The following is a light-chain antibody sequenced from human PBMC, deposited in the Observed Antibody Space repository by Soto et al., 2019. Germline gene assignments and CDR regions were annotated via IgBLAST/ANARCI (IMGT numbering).Light chain of an antibody. Sequence: EIVLTQSPATLSLSPGERATLSCRASQSVSSNLAWYQQIPGQAPRLFIYDASNRATGIPARFSGSGSGTDFTLTISSLEPEDFAVDYCQQRDTFGLGTKLEIK. CDR1: QSVSSN. CDR3: QQRDT. V-gene: IGKV3-11*01. CDR2: DAS. J-gene: IGKJ2*01.